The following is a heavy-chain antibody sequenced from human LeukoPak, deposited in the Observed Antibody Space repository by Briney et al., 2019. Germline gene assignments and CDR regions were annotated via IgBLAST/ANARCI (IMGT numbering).Heavy chain of an antibody. V-gene: IGHV4-34*01. CDR2: INHSGST. J-gene: IGHJ4*02. Sequence: KTSETLSLTCAVYGGSFSGYYWSWIRQPPGKGLEWIGEINHSGSTNYNPSLKSRVTLSVDTSKNQFSLKLSSVTAADTAVYYCAREGPSPFDYWGQGTLVTVSS. CDR1: GGSFSGYY. CDR3: AREGPSPFDY.